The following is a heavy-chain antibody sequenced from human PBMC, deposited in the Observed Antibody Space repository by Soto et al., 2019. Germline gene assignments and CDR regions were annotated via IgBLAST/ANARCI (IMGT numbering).Heavy chain of an antibody. CDR2: INHSGST. Sequence: QVQLQQWGAGLLKPSETLSLTCAVYGGSFSGYYWNWIRQPPGKGLEWIGEINHSGSTNYNPSLKSRVTLPVDTPTNQFSLKRSSATASDTAVSYRAGGGAAPFDYWGQGALVTVSS. CDR1: GGSFSGYY. V-gene: IGHV4-34*01. D-gene: IGHD3-10*01. J-gene: IGHJ4*02. CDR3: AGGGAAPFDY.